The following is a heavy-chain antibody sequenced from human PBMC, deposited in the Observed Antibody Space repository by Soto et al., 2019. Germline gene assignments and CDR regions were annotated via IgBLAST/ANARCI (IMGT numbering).Heavy chain of an antibody. Sequence: GGSLRLSCAASGFTFSSYGMHWVRQAPGKGLEWVAVISYDGSNKYYADSVKGRFTISRDNSKNTLYLQMSSLRAEDTAVYYCAKDHGKYYDIKNWFDPWGQGTLVTVSS. CDR1: GFTFSSYG. J-gene: IGHJ5*02. CDR2: ISYDGSNK. V-gene: IGHV3-30*18. D-gene: IGHD3-9*01. CDR3: AKDHGKYYDIKNWFDP.